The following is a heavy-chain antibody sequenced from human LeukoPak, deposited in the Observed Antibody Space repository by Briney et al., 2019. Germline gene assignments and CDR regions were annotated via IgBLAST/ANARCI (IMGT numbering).Heavy chain of an antibody. V-gene: IGHV4-39*01. CDR3: ARLLLFRYYFDY. CDR2: IYYSGST. D-gene: IGHD3-10*01. J-gene: IGHJ4*02. Sequence: SETLSLTCTVSGGSISSSSYYWGWIRQPPGKGLEWIGSIYYSGSTYYNPSLKSRVTISVDTSKNQFSLKLSSVTAADTAVYYCARLLLFRYYFDYWGQGTLVTVSS. CDR1: GGSISSSSYY.